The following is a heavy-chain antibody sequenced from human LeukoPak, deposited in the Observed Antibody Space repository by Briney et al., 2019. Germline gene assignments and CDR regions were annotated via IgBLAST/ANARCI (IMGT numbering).Heavy chain of an antibody. CDR2: IYGSGST. V-gene: IGHV4-59*01. CDR1: GGSISSYY. Sequence: PSETLSLTCTVSGGSISSYYWSWIRQPPGKGLEWIGHIYGSGSTNYNPSLKSRVTLSVDTSKNQFSLKLSSVTAADTAVYYCARVLGYYYDSSGYSGWFDPWGQGTLVTVSS. J-gene: IGHJ5*02. D-gene: IGHD3-22*01. CDR3: ARVLGYYYDSSGYSGWFDP.